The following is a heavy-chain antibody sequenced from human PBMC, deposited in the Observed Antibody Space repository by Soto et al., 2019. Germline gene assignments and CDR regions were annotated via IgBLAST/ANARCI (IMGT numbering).Heavy chain of an antibody. CDR3: ARGPTTVVTPAPFDY. CDR2: IIPIFGTA. J-gene: IGHJ4*02. Sequence: ASVKVSCKASGGTFSSYAISWVRQAPGQGLEWMGGIIPIFGTANYAQKFQGRVTITADESTSTAYMELSSLRSEDTAVYYCARGPTTVVTPAPFDYWGQGTLVT. CDR1: GGTFSSYA. D-gene: IGHD4-17*01. V-gene: IGHV1-69*13.